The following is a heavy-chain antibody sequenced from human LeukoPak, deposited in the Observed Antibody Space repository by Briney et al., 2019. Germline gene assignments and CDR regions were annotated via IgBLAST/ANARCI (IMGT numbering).Heavy chain of an antibody. CDR1: GFTVSSNY. J-gene: IGHJ6*04. D-gene: IGHD3-10*02. CDR2: INWNGGST. CDR3: AELGITMIGGV. Sequence: GGSLRLSCAASGFTVSSNYMSWVRQAPGKGLEWVSGINWNGGSTGYADSVKGRFTISRDNAKNSLYLQMNSLRAEDTAVYYCAELGITMIGGVWGKGTTVTISS. V-gene: IGHV3-20*04.